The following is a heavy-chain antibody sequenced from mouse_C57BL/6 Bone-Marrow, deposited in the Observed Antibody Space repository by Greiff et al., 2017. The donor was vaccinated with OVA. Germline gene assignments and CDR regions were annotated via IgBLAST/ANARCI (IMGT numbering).Heavy chain of an antibody. Sequence: EVQLQQSGPELVKPGASVKIPCKASGYTFTDYNMDWVKQSHGKSLEWIGDINPNNGGTIYNQKFKGKATLTVDKSSSTAYMELRSLTSEDTAVYYCARRGFYYYGSTFAYWGQGTLVTVSA. V-gene: IGHV1-18*01. CDR1: GYTFTDYN. D-gene: IGHD1-1*01. CDR3: ARRGFYYYGSTFAY. J-gene: IGHJ3*01. CDR2: INPNNGGT.